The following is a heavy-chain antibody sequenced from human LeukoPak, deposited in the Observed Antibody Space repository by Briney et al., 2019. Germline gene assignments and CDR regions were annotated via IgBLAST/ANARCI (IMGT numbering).Heavy chain of an antibody. CDR1: GFTFSSYE. J-gene: IGHJ6*03. D-gene: IGHD6-13*01. Sequence: PGGSLRLSCAASGFTFSSYEMNWVRQAPGKGLEWVSYISSSGSTKYYADSVKGRFTISRDNAKNSLYLQTNSLRAEDTTVYYCARAFQELPQLYYYYYMDVWGKGTTVTVSS. V-gene: IGHV3-48*03. CDR3: ARAFQELPQLYYYYYMDV. CDR2: ISSSGSTK.